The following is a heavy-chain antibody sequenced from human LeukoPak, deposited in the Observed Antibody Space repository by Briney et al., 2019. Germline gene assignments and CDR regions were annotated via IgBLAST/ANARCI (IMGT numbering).Heavy chain of an antibody. CDR2: MNPNSGNT. CDR3: ARGSRLCDSSASDAFDI. D-gene: IGHD3-22*01. J-gene: IGHJ3*02. Sequence: ASVKVSCKASGYTFTGYDINWVRQATGQGLEWMGWMNPNSGNTGYAQKFQGRVTMTRNTSISTAYMELSSLRSEDTAVYYCARGSRLCDSSASDAFDIWGQGTMVTVSS. V-gene: IGHV1-8*01. CDR1: GYTFTGYD.